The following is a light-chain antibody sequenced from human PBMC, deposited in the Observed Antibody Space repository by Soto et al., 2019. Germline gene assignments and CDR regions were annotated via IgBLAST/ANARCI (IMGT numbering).Light chain of an antibody. CDR1: QSISRG. J-gene: IGKJ1*01. CDR3: QQANSFPWT. V-gene: IGKV1-5*01. CDR2: DAS. Sequence: DIQMTQSPSTLSSSVGDRVTITCRASQSISRGLAWYQQKPGKAPNLLIYDASTLESGVPSRFSGSGSGTDFTLTINSLQPEDFATSYCQQANSFPWTFGQGTKVDIK.